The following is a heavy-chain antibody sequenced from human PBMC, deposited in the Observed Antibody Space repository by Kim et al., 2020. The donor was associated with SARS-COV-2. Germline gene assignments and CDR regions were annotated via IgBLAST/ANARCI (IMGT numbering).Heavy chain of an antibody. D-gene: IGHD5-18*01. V-gene: IGHV4-31*02. CDR3: AREVRGYSYGYSDYFDY. J-gene: IGHJ4*02. Sequence: LKSRVTISVDKSKNQFSLKLSSVTAADTAVYYCAREVRGYSYGYSDYFDYWCQGTLVTVSS.